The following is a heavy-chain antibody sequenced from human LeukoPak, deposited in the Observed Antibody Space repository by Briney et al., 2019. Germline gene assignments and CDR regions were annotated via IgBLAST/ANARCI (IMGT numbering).Heavy chain of an antibody. V-gene: IGHV1-69*13. CDR3: ARGREYYDYVWGSYRLRYYFDY. CDR1: GGTFSSYA. CDR2: IIPIFGTA. Sequence: SVTVSCTASGGTFSSYAISWVRQAPGQGLEWMGGIIPIFGTANYAQKFQGRVTITADESTSTAYMELSSLRSEDTAVYYCARGREYYDYVWGSYRLRYYFDYWGQGTLVTVSS. J-gene: IGHJ4*02. D-gene: IGHD3-16*02.